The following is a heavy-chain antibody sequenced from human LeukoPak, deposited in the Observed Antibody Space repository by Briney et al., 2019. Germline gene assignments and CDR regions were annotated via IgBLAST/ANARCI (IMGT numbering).Heavy chain of an antibody. D-gene: IGHD3-22*01. CDR1: GGSFSGYY. J-gene: IGHJ4*02. Sequence: SETLSLTCAVYGGSFSGYYWSWIRQPPGEGLEWIGEINHSGSTNYNPSLKSRVTISVDTSKNQFSLKLSSVTAADTAVYYCALDLYDSSTAFDYWGQGTLVTVSS. CDR3: ALDLYDSSTAFDY. CDR2: INHSGST. V-gene: IGHV4-34*01.